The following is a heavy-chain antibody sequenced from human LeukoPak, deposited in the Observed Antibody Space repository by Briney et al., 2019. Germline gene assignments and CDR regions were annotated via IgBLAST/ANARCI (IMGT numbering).Heavy chain of an antibody. CDR3: ARARRSSTGWFLGY. Sequence: GGSLRLSCAASGFTFSSYWMHWVRQAPGKGLVWVSRVNPQGSGTSYTDSVKGRFTISRDNAKDALHLRMDNLRVEDTAVYYCARARRSSTGWFLGYWGQGTLVTVS. D-gene: IGHD6-19*01. J-gene: IGHJ4*02. CDR1: GFTFSSYW. V-gene: IGHV3-74*01. CDR2: VNPQGSGT.